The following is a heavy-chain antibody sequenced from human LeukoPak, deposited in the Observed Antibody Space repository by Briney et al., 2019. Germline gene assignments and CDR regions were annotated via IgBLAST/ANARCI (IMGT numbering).Heavy chain of an antibody. D-gene: IGHD4-17*01. CDR1: TFGEYA. CDR2: IYYSGST. Sequence: TFGEYAMSWIRQHPGKGLEWIGNIYYSGSTYYNPSLKSRVTISVDRSKNQFSLKLTSVTAADTAVYYCARAFPFDDYGDPDAFDIWGQGTMVTVSS. CDR3: ARAFPFDDYGDPDAFDI. V-gene: IGHV4-30-2*01. J-gene: IGHJ3*02.